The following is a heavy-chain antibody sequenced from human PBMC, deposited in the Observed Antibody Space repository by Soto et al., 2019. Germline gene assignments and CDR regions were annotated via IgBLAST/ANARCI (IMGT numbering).Heavy chain of an antibody. Sequence: QVQLVQSGAEVKKPGSSVKVSCKASGGSFSNFVISWVRQAPGQGLEWMGGIIPNFGTTNYAPKFQGKVTISADETTRTAYLELSGLTSEDTSVYYGARDVGGEATIRYWGQGTLVTVSS. CDR2: IIPNFGTT. CDR3: ARDVGGEATIRY. CDR1: GGSFSNFV. J-gene: IGHJ4*02. D-gene: IGHD5-12*01. V-gene: IGHV1-69*01.